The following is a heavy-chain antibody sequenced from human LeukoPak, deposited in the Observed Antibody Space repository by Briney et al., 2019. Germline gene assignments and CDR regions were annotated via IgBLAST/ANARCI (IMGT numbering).Heavy chain of an antibody. CDR3: AREEFDI. Sequence: ASLTVSCKASGYTFTSYGISWVRQAPGQGLEWMGWINPNSGGTNYAQKFQGRVTMTRDTSISTAYMELRSLRSDDTAVYYCAREEFDIWGQGTMVTVSS. V-gene: IGHV1-2*02. CDR2: INPNSGGT. CDR1: GYTFTSYG. J-gene: IGHJ3*02.